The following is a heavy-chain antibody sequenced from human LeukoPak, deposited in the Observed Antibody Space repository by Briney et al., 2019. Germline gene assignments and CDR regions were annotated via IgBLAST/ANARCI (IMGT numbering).Heavy chain of an antibody. CDR1: GFTFSSYA. CDR3: ARRQVVPAAVDY. J-gene: IGHJ4*02. Sequence: GSLRLSCAASGFTFSSYAMSWIRQPPGKGLEWIGSIYYSGSTYYNPSLKSRVTISVDTSKNQFSLKLSSVTAADTAVYYCARRQVVPAAVDYWGQGTLVTVSS. CDR2: IYYSGST. D-gene: IGHD2-2*01. V-gene: IGHV4-39*01.